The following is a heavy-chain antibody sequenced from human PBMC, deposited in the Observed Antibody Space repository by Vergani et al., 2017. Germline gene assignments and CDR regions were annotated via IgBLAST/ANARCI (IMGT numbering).Heavy chain of an antibody. CDR3: AKAYSSSLYLPPGYFDY. D-gene: IGHD6-13*01. V-gene: IGHV3-9*01. J-gene: IGHJ4*02. Sequence: EVQLVESGGGLVQPGRSLRLSCAASGFTFDDYAMHWVRQAPGKGLEWVSGISWNSGSIGYADSVKGRFTISRDKAKNSLYLQMNSLRAEDTALYYCAKAYSSSLYLPPGYFDYWGQGTLVTVSS. CDR2: ISWNSGSI. CDR1: GFTFDDYA.